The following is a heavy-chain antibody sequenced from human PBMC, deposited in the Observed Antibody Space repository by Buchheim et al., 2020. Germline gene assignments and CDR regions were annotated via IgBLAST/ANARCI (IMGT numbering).Heavy chain of an antibody. CDR2: IYTSGST. V-gene: IGHV4-61*02. CDR3: AVGANWGFGYYYYGMDV. CDR1: GGSISSGSYY. D-gene: IGHD7-27*01. Sequence: QVQLQESGPGLVKPSQTLSLTCTVSGGSISSGSYYWSWIRQPAGKGLEWIGRIYTSGSTNYNPSLKSRVTISVDTSKNQFSLKLSSVTAADTAVYYCAVGANWGFGYYYYGMDVWGQGTT. J-gene: IGHJ6*02.